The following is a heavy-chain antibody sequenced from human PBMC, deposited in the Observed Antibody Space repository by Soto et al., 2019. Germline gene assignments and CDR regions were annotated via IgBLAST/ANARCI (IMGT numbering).Heavy chain of an antibody. Sequence: EVQLLGSGGGLVQPGGSLRLSCAGSGFIFDTFDMSWVRQAPGKGLEWVSAIIGHNGRTYYADSVTGRFTISKDNSNKSFYLQMTSLIFEDTAIYYFTKGAWLYDFCGQGVLVTFSS. V-gene: IGHV3-23*01. J-gene: IGHJ4*02. CDR2: IIGHNGRT. D-gene: IGHD6-19*01. CDR3: TKGAWLYDF. CDR1: GFIFDTFD.